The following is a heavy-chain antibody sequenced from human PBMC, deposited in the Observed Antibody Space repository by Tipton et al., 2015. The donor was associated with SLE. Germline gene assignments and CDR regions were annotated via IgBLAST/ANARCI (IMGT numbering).Heavy chain of an antibody. D-gene: IGHD1-26*01. Sequence: LRLSCNVSGGSFSGYYWNWIRQPPGKGPEWIGYIYDSGSTNFNPSLKSRVIISEDTSKNQFSLKLRSVTAADSAIYYCARDRLGGPFDYWGRGTLVTVSS. CDR3: ARDRLGGPFDY. V-gene: IGHV4-59*01. J-gene: IGHJ4*02. CDR1: GGSFSGYY. CDR2: IYDSGST.